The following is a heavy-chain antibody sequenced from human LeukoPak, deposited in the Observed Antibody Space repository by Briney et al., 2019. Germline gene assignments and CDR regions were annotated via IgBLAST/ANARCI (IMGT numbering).Heavy chain of an antibody. J-gene: IGHJ4*02. CDR2: IWYDGSNK. CDR1: GFTFSSYG. D-gene: IGHD6-13*01. Sequence: GVSLRLSCAASGFTFSSYGMHWVRQAPGKGLEWVAVIWYDGSNKYYADSVKGRFTISRDNSKNTLYLQMNSLRAEDTAVYYCARDRDSSIVGTMDYWGQGTLVTVSS. CDR3: ARDRDSSIVGTMDY. V-gene: IGHV3-33*01.